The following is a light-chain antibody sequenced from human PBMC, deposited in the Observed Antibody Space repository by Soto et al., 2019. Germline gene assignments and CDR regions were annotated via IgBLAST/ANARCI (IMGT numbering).Light chain of an antibody. CDR1: QRVSSN. CDR2: GPS. CDR3: QQYNNWSGT. Sequence: EIVMTQSPATLSVSPGERATLSCRASQRVSSNLAWYQQKPGQAPRLLIYGPSTRATGIPARFSGSGSGTEFTLTISSLQSEDFAFYYCQQYNNWSGTFGQGTKVEIK. V-gene: IGKV3-15*01. J-gene: IGKJ1*01.